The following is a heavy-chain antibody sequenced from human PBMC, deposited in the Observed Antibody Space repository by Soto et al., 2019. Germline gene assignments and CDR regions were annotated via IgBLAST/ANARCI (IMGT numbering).Heavy chain of an antibody. CDR2: IDYNGVT. CDR1: GGSIYRSGYY. V-gene: IGHV4-39*05. J-gene: IGHJ4*02. D-gene: IGHD2-15*01. CDR3: GKVLVGATGHTESDS. Sequence: PSLTCTVSGGSIYRSGYYWGWIRQPPGRGLEWIGNIDYNGVTYSNPSLKSRVTISRDTSKNQCSLKLTSVTAADTALYYCGKVLVGATGHTESDSWGPGTLVTVPS.